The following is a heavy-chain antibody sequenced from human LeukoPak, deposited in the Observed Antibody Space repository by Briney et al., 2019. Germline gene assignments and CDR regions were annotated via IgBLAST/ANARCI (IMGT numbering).Heavy chain of an antibody. V-gene: IGHV4-39*07. D-gene: IGHD4-11*01. CDR3: ARLVGYSLDY. CDR1: GGSISSSSYY. J-gene: IGHJ4*02. CDR2: IYYSGST. Sequence: SETLSLTCTVSGGSISSSSYYWGWIRQPPGKGLEWIGSIYYSGSTYYNPSLKSRVTISVDTSKNQFSLKLSSVTAADTAVYYCARLVGYSLDYWGQGTLVTVSS.